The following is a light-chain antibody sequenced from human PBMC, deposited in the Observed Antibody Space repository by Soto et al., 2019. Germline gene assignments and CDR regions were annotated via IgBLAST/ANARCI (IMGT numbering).Light chain of an antibody. V-gene: IGLV2-14*03. Sequence: QSALTQPASVSGSPGQSITISCTGTSSDVGSYNYVSWYRQHPGKAPQLLIYDVTHRPAGVSSRFSGSKSDNTASLTISWLQAEDEADYYCSSYTDTTTRYVFGSGTKVPVL. CDR2: DVT. J-gene: IGLJ1*01. CDR1: SSDVGSYNY. CDR3: SSYTDTTTRYV.